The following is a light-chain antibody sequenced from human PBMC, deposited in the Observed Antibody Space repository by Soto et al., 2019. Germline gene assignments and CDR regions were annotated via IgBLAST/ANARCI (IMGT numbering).Light chain of an antibody. V-gene: IGKV2-30*02. CDR3: MQGTHWPWT. Sequence: EVVMTKSPLSLPVTLGQPASISCSSSQSLIHIVGNTYLNWFRQRPGQSPRRLIYEVSDRDSGVPDRFSGSGSGTDFTLKISRVEAEDVGVYYCMQGTHWPWTFGQGTEVEIK. J-gene: IGKJ1*01. CDR1: QSLIHIVGNTY. CDR2: EVS.